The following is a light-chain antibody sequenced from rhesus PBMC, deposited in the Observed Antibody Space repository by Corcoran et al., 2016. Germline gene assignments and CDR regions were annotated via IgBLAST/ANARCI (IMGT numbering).Light chain of an antibody. J-gene: IGKJ4*01. V-gene: IGKV6-55*01. CDR2: YVS. CDR1: QSVGTR. CDR3: QQHNSYPPT. Sequence: EIVLTQSPAFQSVTLKEKVTITCQASQSVGTRLHWYQQKPAQSPKLHLKYVSQSISGVPSRFSGSGSGTDFTLTISSLQPEDFAIYYCQQHNSYPPTFGGGTKVELK.